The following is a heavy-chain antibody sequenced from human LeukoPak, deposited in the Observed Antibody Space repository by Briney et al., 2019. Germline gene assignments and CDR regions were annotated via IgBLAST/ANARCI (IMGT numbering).Heavy chain of an antibody. CDR3: ARGGDYYDRSGYYYDY. CDR2: IYYSGST. J-gene: IGHJ4*02. D-gene: IGHD3-22*01. Sequence: SETLSLTCTVSGGSISSYYWSWIRQPPGKGLEWIGDIYYSGSTNYNPSLKSRVTISVDTSKNQFSLKLSSVTAADTAVYYCARGGDYYDRSGYYYDYWGQGTLVTVSS. V-gene: IGHV4-59*12. CDR1: GGSISSYY.